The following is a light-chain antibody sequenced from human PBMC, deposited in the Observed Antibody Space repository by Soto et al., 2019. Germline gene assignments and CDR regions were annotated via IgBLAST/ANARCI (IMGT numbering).Light chain of an antibody. V-gene: IGLV2-8*01. Sequence: QSALTQPPSASGSPGQSVTISSTGTSSDIGAYNYVSWFQQHPGEAPKLIISEVNKRPSGVPDRFSGSKSGNTASLTVAGLQAEYEADYYCTSYGGRDKLMFGGGTKLTVL. CDR1: SSDIGAYNY. CDR2: EVN. J-gene: IGLJ3*02. CDR3: TSYGGRDKLM.